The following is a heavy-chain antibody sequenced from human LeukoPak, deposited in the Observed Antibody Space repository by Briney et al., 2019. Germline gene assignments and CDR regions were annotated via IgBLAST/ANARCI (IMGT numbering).Heavy chain of an antibody. CDR1: GFTFSSYS. CDR2: ISSSSSTI. Sequence: GGSLRLSCAASGFTFSSYSMNWVRQAPGKGLEWVSYISSSSSTIYYADSVKGRFTISRDNAKNSLYLQMNSLRAEDTAVYYCAKEMDYGDYGYFDLWGRGTLVTVSS. D-gene: IGHD4-17*01. J-gene: IGHJ2*01. V-gene: IGHV3-48*04. CDR3: AKEMDYGDYGYFDL.